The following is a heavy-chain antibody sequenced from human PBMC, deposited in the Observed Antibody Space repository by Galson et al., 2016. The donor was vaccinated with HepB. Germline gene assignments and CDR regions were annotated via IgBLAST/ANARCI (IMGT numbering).Heavy chain of an antibody. V-gene: IGHV4-59*01. D-gene: IGHD6-13*01. J-gene: IGHJ4*02. CDR2: VSYTGRS. CDR3: ARGEPSAAAF. CDR1: GGSISPYY. Sequence: SETLSLTCTVSGGSISPYYWNWIRQPPGKGLEWIGSVSYTGRSTYKSSLKSRVSISLDTSKNQFSLKLTSMTAADTAVYYCARGEPSAAAFWGQGILVTVSS.